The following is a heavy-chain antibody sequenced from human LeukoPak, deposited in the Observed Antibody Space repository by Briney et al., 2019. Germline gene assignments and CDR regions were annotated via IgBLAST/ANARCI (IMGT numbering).Heavy chain of an antibody. D-gene: IGHD1-26*01. J-gene: IGHJ6*03. CDR2: GYYSGST. CDR1: GGSFSSSSYY. CDR3: ARASGSYGPYYYYYMDV. Sequence: SETLSLTCTVSGGSFSSSSYYWGWIRQPPGKGLEWIWSGYYSGSTYYNPSLKSRVTISVDTSKKQFSLKLSSVTAADTAVYYCARASGSYGPYYYYYMDVWGKGTTVTVSS. V-gene: IGHV4-39*01.